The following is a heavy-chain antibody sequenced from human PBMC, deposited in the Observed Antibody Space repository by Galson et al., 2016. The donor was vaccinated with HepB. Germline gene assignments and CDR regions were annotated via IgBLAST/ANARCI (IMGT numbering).Heavy chain of an antibody. CDR3: ARSGLGYCSSPSCYRENWFDP. V-gene: IGHV3-21*01. CDR2: IGSSSSSI. D-gene: IGHD2-2*01. CDR1: GFTFNSYS. J-gene: IGHJ5*02. Sequence: SLRLSCAASGFTFNSYSMNWVRLAPGKGLEWVSSIGSSSSSIYYGDSVKGRFTISRDNAKNSLYLQMNSLRAEDTAVYYCARSGLGYCSSPSCYRENWFDPWGQGTLVTVSS.